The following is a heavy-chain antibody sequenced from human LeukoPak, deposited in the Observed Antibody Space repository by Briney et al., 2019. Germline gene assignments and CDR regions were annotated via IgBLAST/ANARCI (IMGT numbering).Heavy chain of an antibody. Sequence: GGSLRLSCAASEFTVSSSYMTWIRQAPGKGLEWVSLIYSGGSIYYADSVKGRFTISRDNSKNTLYLEMNSLRAEDTAVYYCARDRIKSGSYYFDYWGQGTLVTVSS. V-gene: IGHV3-53*01. CDR3: ARDRIKSGSYYFDY. D-gene: IGHD1-26*01. CDR2: IYSGGSI. CDR1: EFTVSSSY. J-gene: IGHJ4*02.